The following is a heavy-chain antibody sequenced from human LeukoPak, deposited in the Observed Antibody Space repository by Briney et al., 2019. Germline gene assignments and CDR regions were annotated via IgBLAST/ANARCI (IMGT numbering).Heavy chain of an antibody. V-gene: IGHV3-23*01. D-gene: IGHD6-6*01. CDR3: ITEYN. CDR2: IGASGGST. Sequence: GGSLRLSCATSGFTFSSYAMSWARQAPGKGLEWVSGIGASGGSTYYADSVKGRFTISRDNSKNTLYLQMNSLKIEDTAVYYCITEYNWGRGTLVTVSS. J-gene: IGHJ4*01. CDR1: GFTFSSYA.